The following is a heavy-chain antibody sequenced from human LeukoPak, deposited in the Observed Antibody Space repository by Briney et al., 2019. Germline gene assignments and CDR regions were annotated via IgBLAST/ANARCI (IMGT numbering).Heavy chain of an antibody. CDR3: ARSIYEVGYFQH. CDR1: GYTFTSYG. J-gene: IGHJ1*01. Sequence: ASVKVSCKASGYTFTSYGISWVRQAPGQGLEWMGWISAYNGNTNYAQKLQGRVTMTTNTSTSTAYMELRSLRSDDTAVYYCARSIYEVGYFQHWGQGTLVTVSS. CDR2: ISAYNGNT. V-gene: IGHV1-18*01. D-gene: IGHD3-16*01.